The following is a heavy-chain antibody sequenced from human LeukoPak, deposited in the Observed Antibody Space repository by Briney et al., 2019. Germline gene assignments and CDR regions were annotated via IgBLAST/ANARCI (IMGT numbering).Heavy chain of an antibody. CDR1: SGSFSGDY. CDR3: VRQHLPEYYFDY. J-gene: IGHJ4*02. V-gene: IGHV4-34*01. CDR2: VNHSGST. D-gene: IGHD6-13*01. Sequence: SETLSLACAVYSGSFSGDYWSWIRQPPGRGLEWIGEVNHSGSTNYNPSLKSRVTISVDTSKNQFSLKLTSVTAADTAVYYCVRQHLPEYYFDYWGQGTLVTVSS.